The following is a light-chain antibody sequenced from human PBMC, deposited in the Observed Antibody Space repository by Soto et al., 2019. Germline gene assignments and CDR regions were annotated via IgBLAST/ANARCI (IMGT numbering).Light chain of an antibody. V-gene: IGKV1-13*02. CDR3: QQFNSYPS. Sequence: AIQLTQSPSSLSASVGDRVTITSRASQGISSALAWYQQKPGKAPKLLIYDVSSLESGVPSRFSGSGSGTDFTLTISSLQPEDFATYYCQQFNSYPSFGQGTRLEIK. CDR1: QGISSA. J-gene: IGKJ5*01. CDR2: DVS.